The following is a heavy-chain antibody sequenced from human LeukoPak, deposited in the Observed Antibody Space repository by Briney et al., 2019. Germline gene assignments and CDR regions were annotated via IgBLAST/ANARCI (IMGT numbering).Heavy chain of an antibody. CDR3: ARRIRYDYVWGSYPPRYGMDV. J-gene: IGHJ6*02. Sequence: SETLSLTCAVYGGSFSGYYWSWIRQPPGKGLEWIGEINHSGSTNYNPSLKSRVTISVDTSKNQFSLKVSSVTAADTAVYYCARRIRYDYVWGSYPPRYGMDVWGQGTTVTVSS. V-gene: IGHV4-34*01. CDR1: GGSFSGYY. D-gene: IGHD3-16*01. CDR2: INHSGST.